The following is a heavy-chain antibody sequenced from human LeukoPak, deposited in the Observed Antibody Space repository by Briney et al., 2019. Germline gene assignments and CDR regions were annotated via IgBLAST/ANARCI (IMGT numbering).Heavy chain of an antibody. CDR1: GGSISSSSYY. D-gene: IGHD3-3*01. J-gene: IGHJ4*02. V-gene: IGHV4-39*01. CDR3: ARQTQRRITIFGVVIRDY. CDR2: IYYSGST. Sequence: SETLSLTCTVSGGSISSSSYYWGWIRQPPGKGLEWIGSIYYSGSTYYNSSLKSRVTISVDTSKNQFSLELNSVTAADTAIYYCARQTQRRITIFGVVIRDYWGQGTLVTVSS.